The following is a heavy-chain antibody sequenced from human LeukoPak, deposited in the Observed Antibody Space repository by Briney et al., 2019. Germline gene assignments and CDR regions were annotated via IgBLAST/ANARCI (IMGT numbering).Heavy chain of an antibody. CDR1: GFSVSSNY. CDR2: IYSGGST. V-gene: IGHV3-53*01. Sequence: GGSLRLSCAASGFSVSSNYMSWVRQAPGKGLECVSVIYSGGSTYYADSVKGRFTISRDNSKNTLYLQMNSLRAEDTAVYYCARFSGYSSSWYLLDYWGQGTLVTVSS. J-gene: IGHJ4*02. D-gene: IGHD6-13*01. CDR3: ARFSGYSSSWYLLDY.